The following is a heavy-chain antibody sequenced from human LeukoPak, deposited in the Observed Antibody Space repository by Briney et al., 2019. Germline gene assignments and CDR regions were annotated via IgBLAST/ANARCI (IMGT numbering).Heavy chain of an antibody. V-gene: IGHV4-39*07. CDR1: GGSISSSGYT. Sequence: PSETLSLTCTVSGGSISSSGYTWGWIRQPPGKGLEWIGSIYYSGSTYYNPSLKSRVTISVDTSKNQFSLKLSSVTAADTAVYYCAIEYSSSYYYYMDVWGKGTTVTVSS. D-gene: IGHD6-6*01. J-gene: IGHJ6*03. CDR3: AIEYSSSYYYYMDV. CDR2: IYYSGST.